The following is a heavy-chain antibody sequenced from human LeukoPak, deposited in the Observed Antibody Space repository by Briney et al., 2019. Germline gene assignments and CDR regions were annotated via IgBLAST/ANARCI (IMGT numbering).Heavy chain of an antibody. V-gene: IGHV1-8*01. CDR3: ARGRSRFDCSGGSCYSY. Sequence: ASVKVSCKASGYTFTSYDINWARQATGQGLEWMGWMNPNSGNTGYAQRFQGRVTMTRNTSISTAYMELSSLRSEDTAVYYCARGRSRFDCSGGSCYSYWGQGTLVTVSS. CDR1: GYTFTSYD. J-gene: IGHJ4*02. CDR2: MNPNSGNT. D-gene: IGHD2-15*01.